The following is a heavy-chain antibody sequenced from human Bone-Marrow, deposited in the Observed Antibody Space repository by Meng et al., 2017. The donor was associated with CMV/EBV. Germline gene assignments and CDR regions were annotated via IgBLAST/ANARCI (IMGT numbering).Heavy chain of an antibody. CDR3: ARVPKPYDSSGYGLF. CDR1: GGSISSSSYY. Sequence: SETLSLTCTVSGGSISSSSYYWGWIRQPPGKGLEWIGSIYYSGSTYYNPSLKSRVTISVGTSKNQFSLKLSSVTAADTAVYYCARVPKPYDSSGYGLFWGQGKLVHVSS. D-gene: IGHD3-22*01. V-gene: IGHV4-39*07. CDR2: IYYSGST. J-gene: IGHJ4*02.